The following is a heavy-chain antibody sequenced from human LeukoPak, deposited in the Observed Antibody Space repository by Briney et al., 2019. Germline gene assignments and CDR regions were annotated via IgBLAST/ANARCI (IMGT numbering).Heavy chain of an antibody. V-gene: IGHV3-23*01. J-gene: IGHJ4*02. CDR1: GFTFDSYA. D-gene: IGHD2-8*01. Sequence: PGGSLRLSCAASGFTFDSYAMNWVRQAPGKGLEWVSGISGSGGNTFYADSVKGRFTISRDNFKNTLFLQMNSLRAEDTAVYYCAATPRYCPNGVCYQDEYYFDYWGQGTLVTVSS. CDR3: AATPRYCPNGVCYQDEYYFDY. CDR2: ISGSGGNT.